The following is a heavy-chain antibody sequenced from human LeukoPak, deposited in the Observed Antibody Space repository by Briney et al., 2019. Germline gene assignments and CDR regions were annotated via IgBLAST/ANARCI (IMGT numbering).Heavy chain of an antibody. J-gene: IGHJ4*02. Sequence: GESLKISCKGSGYSFTNHWIGWVRQMPGKGLEWMGVIYPGNSEARYSPSFQGQVSISADKSISTAYLQWSSLKASGTAMYYCARQFGGNSEFDYWGQGTLVTVSS. V-gene: IGHV5-51*01. D-gene: IGHD4-23*01. CDR1: GYSFTNHW. CDR2: IYPGNSEA. CDR3: ARQFGGNSEFDY.